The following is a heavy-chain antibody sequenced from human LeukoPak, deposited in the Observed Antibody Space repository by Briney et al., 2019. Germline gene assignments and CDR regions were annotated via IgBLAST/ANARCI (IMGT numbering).Heavy chain of an antibody. CDR1: GGTFSSYA. CDR3: ARASWQQLDNWFDP. CDR2: IIPILGIA. Sequence: SVKVSCKASGGTFSSYAISWVRQAPGQGLEWMGRIIPILGIANYAQKFQGRVTITADKSTSTAYMELSSLRSEDTAVYYCARASWQQLDNWFDPWGQGTLVTVSS. V-gene: IGHV1-69*04. J-gene: IGHJ5*02. D-gene: IGHD6-13*01.